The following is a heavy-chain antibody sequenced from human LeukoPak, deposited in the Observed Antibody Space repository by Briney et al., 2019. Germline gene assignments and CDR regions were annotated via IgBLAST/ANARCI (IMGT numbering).Heavy chain of an antibody. CDR3: VKDLGRYRNNCFDY. CDR1: GFTFSSYA. V-gene: IGHV3-23*01. D-gene: IGHD1-26*01. J-gene: IGHJ4*02. Sequence: PGRSLRLSCAASGFTFSSYAMSWVRQAPEKGLEWVSTISGSGGGTYYADSVKGRFTISRDDSKNTLYLQMNSLRAEDTAVYYCVKDLGRYRNNCFDYWGQGTLVTVSS. CDR2: ISGSGGGT.